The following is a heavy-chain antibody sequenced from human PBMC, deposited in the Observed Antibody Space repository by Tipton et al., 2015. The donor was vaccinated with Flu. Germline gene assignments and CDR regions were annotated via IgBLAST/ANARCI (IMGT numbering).Heavy chain of an antibody. CDR3: ATAIAAADSR. CDR1: GFTFDYYG. J-gene: IGHJ4*02. CDR2: MWSDGGNE. Sequence: RSLRLSCAASGFTFDYYGMHWVRQAPGRGLQWVAFMWSDGGNEKYADVVKGRFTISRDNAKNSLYLQMNSLRAEDTAVYYCATAIAAADSRWGQGTLVTVSS. V-gene: IGHV3-33*04. D-gene: IGHD6-13*01.